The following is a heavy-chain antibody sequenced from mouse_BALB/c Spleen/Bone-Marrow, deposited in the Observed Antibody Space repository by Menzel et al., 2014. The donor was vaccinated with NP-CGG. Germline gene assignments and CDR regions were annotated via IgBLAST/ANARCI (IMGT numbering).Heavy chain of an antibody. CDR3: ARSYYGNYYAMDY. Sequence: QVQQQQPGPELVRPGASVKISCKGSGYTFTDYGMHWVKQSHAKSLEWIGVISPYSGDTNYNQKFKGKATMTADKSSSTTYMEHARLPSEDAAIYYCARSYYGNYYAMDYWGQGTSVTVSS. J-gene: IGHJ4*01. CDR2: ISPYSGDT. D-gene: IGHD2-10*01. V-gene: IGHV1-67*01. CDR1: GYTFTDYG.